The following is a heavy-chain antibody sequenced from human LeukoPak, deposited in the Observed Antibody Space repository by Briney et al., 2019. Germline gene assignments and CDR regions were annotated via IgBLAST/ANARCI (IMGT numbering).Heavy chain of an antibody. D-gene: IGHD3-22*01. CDR2: ISGSGGGT. J-gene: IGHJ4*02. CDR1: GFTFSSYA. V-gene: IGHV3-23*01. Sequence: PGGSLRLSCAASGFTFSSYAMSWVRQAPGKGLEWVSGISGSGGGTYYADSAKGRFTISRDNSKNTLYLQMNSLRAEDTAVYYCAKAEGITMIVVVITPFDYWGQGTLVTVSS. CDR3: AKAEGITMIVVVITPFDY.